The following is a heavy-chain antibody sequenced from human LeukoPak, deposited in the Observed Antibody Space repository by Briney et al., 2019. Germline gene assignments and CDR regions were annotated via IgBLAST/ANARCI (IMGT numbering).Heavy chain of an antibody. Sequence: SETLSLTCTVSGGSIGSYYWSWIRQPAGKGLEWIGRIYTSGTTNYNPSLKSRVTISVDTSKNQFSLKLSSVTAADTAVYYCARTGWPHDYGGNSFDYWGQGTLVTVSS. J-gene: IGHJ4*02. CDR2: IYTSGTT. D-gene: IGHD4-23*01. CDR3: ARTGWPHDYGGNSFDY. CDR1: GGSIGSYY. V-gene: IGHV4-4*07.